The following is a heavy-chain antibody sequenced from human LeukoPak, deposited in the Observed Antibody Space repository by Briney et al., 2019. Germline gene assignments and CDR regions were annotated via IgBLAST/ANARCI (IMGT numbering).Heavy chain of an antibody. V-gene: IGHV3-23*01. CDR1: GFTFSRHG. D-gene: IGHD3-22*01. Sequence: GGSLRLSCVASGFTFSRHGMNWVRQAPGKGLEWVSGISPSGDIKYYVDSVKGRFTVSRDNSKNTLYLQINSLRDEDTAVYYCAKDHRYYDSSGYFDYWGQGTLVTVSS. J-gene: IGHJ4*02. CDR3: AKDHRYYDSSGYFDY. CDR2: ISPSGDIK.